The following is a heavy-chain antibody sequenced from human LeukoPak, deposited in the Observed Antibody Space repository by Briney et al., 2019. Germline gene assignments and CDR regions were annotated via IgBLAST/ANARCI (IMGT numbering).Heavy chain of an antibody. Sequence: GGSLRLSCAASGFTFSSYAMSWVRQAPGKGLEWVSGISGGGGSPYYADSVKGRFTISRDNSKNTLYLQMNSLRAEDTAVYYCAKDRYSYGSSHDYWGQGTLVTVSS. CDR3: AKDRYSYGSSHDY. D-gene: IGHD5-18*01. V-gene: IGHV3-23*01. J-gene: IGHJ4*02. CDR2: ISGGGGSP. CDR1: GFTFSSYA.